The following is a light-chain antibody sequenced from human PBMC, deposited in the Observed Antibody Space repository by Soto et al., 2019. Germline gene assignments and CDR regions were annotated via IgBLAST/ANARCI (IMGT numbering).Light chain of an antibody. CDR1: QGISSY. J-gene: IGKJ5*01. CDR2: AAS. Sequence: IQMTQSPSAMSASVGDRVTITCQASQGISSYLAWYQQKPGKAPKLLIYAASTLQSGVPSRFSGSGSGTDFTLTISCLQSEDFATYYCQQYYSYPPNFGQGTRLEIK. CDR3: QQYYSYPPN. V-gene: IGKV1-8*01.